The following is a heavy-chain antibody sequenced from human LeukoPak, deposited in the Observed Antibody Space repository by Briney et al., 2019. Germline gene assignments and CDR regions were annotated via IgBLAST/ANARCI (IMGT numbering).Heavy chain of an antibody. CDR1: GFTFSNYW. V-gene: IGHV3-7*03. CDR3: ARKGGYYGDYFDS. Sequence: PGGSLRLSCAASGFTFSNYWMSWVRQAPGKGLEWAANIKQDGSEKYYVDSVKGRFTISRDNARNSLYLQMNSLRAEDTAVYYCARKGGYYGDYFDSWGQGTLVTVSS. D-gene: IGHD4-17*01. CDR2: IKQDGSEK. J-gene: IGHJ4*02.